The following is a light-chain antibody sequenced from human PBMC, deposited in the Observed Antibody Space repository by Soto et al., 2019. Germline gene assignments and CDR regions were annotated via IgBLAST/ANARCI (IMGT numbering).Light chain of an antibody. CDR1: SSDVGGYNY. CDR2: DVS. Sequence: QSALTQPASVSGSPGQSSTISCTGTSSDVGGYNYVSWYQHHPGKAPKLMIFDVSNRPSGVSNRFSGPKSGNTASLTISGLQPEDEADYYCSSYTTSNTRQIVFGTGTKVTVL. V-gene: IGLV2-14*03. CDR3: SSYTTSNTRQIV. J-gene: IGLJ1*01.